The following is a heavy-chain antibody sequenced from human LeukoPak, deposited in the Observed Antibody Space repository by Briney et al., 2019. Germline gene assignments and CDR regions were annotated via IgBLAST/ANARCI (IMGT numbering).Heavy chain of an antibody. D-gene: IGHD6-13*01. Sequence: GGSLRLSCAASGFTFSSYWMSWVRQAPGKGLEWVANIKQDGSEKYYVDSVKGRFTISRDNAKNTLYLQMNSLRAEDTAVYYCARGQQQLVLGSYYYYYYMDVWGKGTTVTVSS. J-gene: IGHJ6*03. CDR2: IKQDGSEK. CDR1: GFTFSSYW. CDR3: ARGQQQLVLGSYYYYYYMDV. V-gene: IGHV3-7*01.